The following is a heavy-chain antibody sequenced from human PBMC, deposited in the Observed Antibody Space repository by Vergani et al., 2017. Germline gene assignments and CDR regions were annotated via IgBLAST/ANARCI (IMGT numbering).Heavy chain of an antibody. D-gene: IGHD1-26*01. CDR3: ARARGGWELPKFDY. V-gene: IGHV4-31*03. Sequence: QVQLQESGPGLVKPSQTLSLTCTVSGGSISSAGYYWSWLRQHPGKGLEWIGYIYYSGSTYYNPSLKSRVTISVDTSKNQFSLKLSSVTAADTAVYYCARARGGWELPKFDYWGQGTLVSVSS. CDR2: IYYSGST. CDR1: GGSISSAGYY. J-gene: IGHJ4*02.